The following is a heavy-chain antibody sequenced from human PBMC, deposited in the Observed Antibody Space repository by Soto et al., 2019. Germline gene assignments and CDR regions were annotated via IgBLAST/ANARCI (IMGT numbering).Heavy chain of an antibody. J-gene: IGHJ4*02. CDR2: ISYDGSNK. CDR1: GFTFSSYG. CDR3: AKDMSYGSGRPNDY. D-gene: IGHD3-10*01. Sequence: QVQLVESGGGVVQPGRSLRLSCAASGFTFSSYGMHWVRQAPGKGLEWVAVISYDGSNKYYADSVKGRFTISRDNSKYTLYLQMNSLRAEDTAVYYCAKDMSYGSGRPNDYWGEGTMFTVSS. V-gene: IGHV3-30*18.